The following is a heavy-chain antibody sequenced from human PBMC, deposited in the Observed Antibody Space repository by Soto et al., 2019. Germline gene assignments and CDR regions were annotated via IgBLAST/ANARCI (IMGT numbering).Heavy chain of an antibody. V-gene: IGHV3-23*01. Sequence: GGSLRLSCAASGFTFSSYAMSWVRQAPGKGLEWVSAISGSGGSTYYADSVKGRFTISRDNSKNTLYLQMNSLRAEDTAVYYCARVVVVPAAMRGDYFDYWGQGTLVTVSS. CDR2: ISGSGGST. D-gene: IGHD2-2*01. CDR1: GFTFSSYA. J-gene: IGHJ4*02. CDR3: ARVVVVPAAMRGDYFDY.